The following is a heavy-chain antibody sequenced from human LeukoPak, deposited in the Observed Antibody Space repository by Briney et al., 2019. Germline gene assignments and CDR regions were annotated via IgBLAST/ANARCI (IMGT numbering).Heavy chain of an antibody. J-gene: IGHJ4*02. Sequence: PGGSLRLSCAAPGFTFSSYSMNWVRQAPGKGLEWVSSITFSSSYIYYADSVKGRFTISRDSAKNSLYLQMDSLRDEDTAVYFCARFQSGSYYSDYWGQGTLVTVSS. CDR2: ITFSSSYI. D-gene: IGHD1-26*01. V-gene: IGHV3-21*01. CDR1: GFTFSSYS. CDR3: ARFQSGSYYSDY.